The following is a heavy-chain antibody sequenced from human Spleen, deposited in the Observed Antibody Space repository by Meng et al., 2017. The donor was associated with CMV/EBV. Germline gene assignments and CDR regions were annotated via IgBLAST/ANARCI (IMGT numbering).Heavy chain of an antibody. CDR3: ARGGLRYSSSWPFDY. CDR1: GCSSSSYY. Sequence: HVQCQESGPGLVEACATLSLPGPVSGCSSSSYYWSWIRQPAGKGLEWIGRIYTSGSTNYNPSLKSRVTMSVDTSKNQFSLKLSSVTAADTAVYYCARGGLRYSSSWPFDYWGQGTLVTVPS. D-gene: IGHD6-13*01. CDR2: IYTSGST. J-gene: IGHJ4*02. V-gene: IGHV4-4*07.